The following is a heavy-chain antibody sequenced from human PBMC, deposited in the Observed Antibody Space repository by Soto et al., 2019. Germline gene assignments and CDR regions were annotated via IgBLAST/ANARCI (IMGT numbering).Heavy chain of an antibody. J-gene: IGHJ3*02. CDR1: GLTFIDSA. CDR3: AADVXTYSYDRSGYYFDGFDT. CDR2: IVVGSGNT. D-gene: IGHD3-22*01. V-gene: IGHV1-58*01. Sequence: SVKVSCKASGLTFIDSAVQWVRQTRGHRLEWIGWIVVGSGNTNYAQEFQGKVTITRDMSTNTVYMEMSSLRSEDSAVFYCAADVXTYSYDRSGYYFDGFDTWGQGTMVTVSS.